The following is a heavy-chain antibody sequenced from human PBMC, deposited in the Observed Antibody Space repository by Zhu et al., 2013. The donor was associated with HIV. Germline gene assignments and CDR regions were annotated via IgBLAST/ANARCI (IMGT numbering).Heavy chain of an antibody. CDR3: ARDQGRANTPTKWFVD. J-gene: IGHJ4*02. CDR1: GYTFTNYY. Sequence: QVQLVQSGAEVKKPGASVKVSCKASGYTFTNYYIHWVRQAPGQGLEWMGWINPNSGGTNYAQNFQGWVTMTRDTSITTAYMELSRLTSDGTAVYYCARDQGRANTPTKWFVDWGQGTLVTVSS. V-gene: IGHV1-2*04. CDR2: INPNSGGT. D-gene: IGHD2-8*01.